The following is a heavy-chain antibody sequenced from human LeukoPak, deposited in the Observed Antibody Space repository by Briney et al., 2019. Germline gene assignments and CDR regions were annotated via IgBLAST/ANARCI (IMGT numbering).Heavy chain of an antibody. CDR2: VKTKTDGGTT. V-gene: IGHV3-15*01. J-gene: IGHJ1*01. CDR3: STDPGGAYIWYYDFWGGSSTGGDYFHH. Sequence: GGSLRLSCTASGFNLSNTWMNWVRQAPGKGLEWVGRVKTKTDGGTTDYTSPVRGRFTITRDDSKNTLFLQMDSLKTEDTAVYYCSTDPGGAYIWYYDFWGGSSTGGDYFHHWGQGTLVTVSS. CDR1: GFNLSNTW. D-gene: IGHD3-3*01.